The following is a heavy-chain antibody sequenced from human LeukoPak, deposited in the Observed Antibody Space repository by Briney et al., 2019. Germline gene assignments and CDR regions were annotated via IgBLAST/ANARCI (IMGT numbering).Heavy chain of an antibody. V-gene: IGHV4-59*08. Sequence: SETLSLTCTVSGGSISGYYWTWIRQPPGKGLEWIAYIAYTGSTNYNPSLKRRVTISLDTSRNQFSLKLSSVTAADTAVYYYARSSYSDRSGYQFDSWGQGTLVTVSS. CDR2: IAYTGST. CDR1: GGSISGYY. CDR3: ARSSYSDRSGYQFDS. D-gene: IGHD3-22*01. J-gene: IGHJ4*02.